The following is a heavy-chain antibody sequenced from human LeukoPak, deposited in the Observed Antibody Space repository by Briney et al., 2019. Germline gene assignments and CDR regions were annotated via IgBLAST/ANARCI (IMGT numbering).Heavy chain of an antibody. V-gene: IGHV4-39*01. D-gene: IGHD5-18*01. CDR2: IYYSGST. Sequence: TSETLSLTCTVSGGSISSSSYYWGWIRQPPGKGLEWIGSIYYSGSTYYNPSLKSRVTISVDTSKNQFSLKLSSVTAADTAVYYCARGFPVTRGYSYGPIDYWGQGTLVTVSS. CDR1: GGSISSSSYY. J-gene: IGHJ4*02. CDR3: ARGFPVTRGYSYGPIDY.